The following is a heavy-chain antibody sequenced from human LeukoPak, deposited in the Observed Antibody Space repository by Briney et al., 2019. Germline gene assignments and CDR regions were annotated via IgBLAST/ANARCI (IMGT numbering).Heavy chain of an antibody. V-gene: IGHV1-3*01. CDR1: GYTFTSYA. CDR3: ARVGIHYLGAFDY. CDR2: INAGNGNT. D-gene: IGHD1-26*01. J-gene: IGHJ4*02. Sequence: ASLKVSCKAAGYTFTSYAMHWVRQAAGQRLEWMGWINAGNGNTKYSQKFQGRVTITRDTSASTAYMELSSLRSEDTAVYYCARVGIHYLGAFDYWGQGTLVTVSS.